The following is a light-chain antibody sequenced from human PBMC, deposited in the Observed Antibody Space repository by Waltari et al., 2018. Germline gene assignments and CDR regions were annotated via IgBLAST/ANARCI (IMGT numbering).Light chain of an antibody. V-gene: IGLV2-23*01. Sequence: QSALTQPASVSGSPGQSIAVSCTGTSSNVGIYNLVSWSQQRPGKAPKLIIYEANKRPSGISTRFSGSKSGNTASLTISGLQAEDEADYYGCSFAGRSTWVFGTGTKVIVL. CDR3: CSFAGRSTWV. J-gene: IGLJ1*01. CDR1: SSNVGIYNL. CDR2: EAN.